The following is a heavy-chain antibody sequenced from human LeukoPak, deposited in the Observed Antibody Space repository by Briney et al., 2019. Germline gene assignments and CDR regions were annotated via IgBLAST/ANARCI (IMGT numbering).Heavy chain of an antibody. V-gene: IGHV3-7*01. Sequence: GGSLRLSCAPSGFTFSSYWMSWVRQAPGKGLEWVANIKQDGSEKYYVDSVKGRFTISRDNAKNSLYLQMNSLRAEDTAVYYCARDKAGAHDYWGQGTLVTVSS. J-gene: IGHJ4*02. CDR1: GFTFSSYW. CDR2: IKQDGSEK. CDR3: ARDKAGAHDY.